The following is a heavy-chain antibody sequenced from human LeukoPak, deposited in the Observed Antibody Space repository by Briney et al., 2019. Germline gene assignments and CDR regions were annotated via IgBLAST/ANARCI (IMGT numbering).Heavy chain of an antibody. CDR2: RKQDGSEK. J-gene: IGHJ6*03. CDR1: GFTFSRYW. D-gene: IGHD2-2*01. Sequence: GGSLRLSCAASGFTFSRYWMTWVRQAPGKGLEWVANRKQDGSEKYYVDSVKGRFTISRDNAKNSLYLQMNSLRAEDTAVYYCAREKEGYCSRTSCYLDYYYYYMDVWGKGTTVTISS. CDR3: AREKEGYCSRTSCYLDYYYYYMDV. V-gene: IGHV3-7*01.